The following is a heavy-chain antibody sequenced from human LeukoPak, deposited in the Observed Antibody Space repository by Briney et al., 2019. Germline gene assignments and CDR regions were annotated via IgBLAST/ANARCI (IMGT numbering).Heavy chain of an antibody. CDR2: IGRSDGRT. CDR3: AKDFMVRGVIGSAFDI. Sequence: GGSLRLSCAASGFTFTNYVMTWVRQAPGKGLEWVSAIGRSDGRTYYADSVKGRFTISRDNSKNTLYLQMNSLRAEDTAVYCCAKDFMVRGVIGSAFDIWGEGTMVTVSS. D-gene: IGHD3-10*01. J-gene: IGHJ3*02. CDR1: GFTFTNYV. V-gene: IGHV3-23*01.